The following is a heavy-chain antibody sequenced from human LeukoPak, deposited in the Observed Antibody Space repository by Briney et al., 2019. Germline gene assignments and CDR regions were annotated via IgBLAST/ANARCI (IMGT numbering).Heavy chain of an antibody. CDR2: MNGGGDER. D-gene: IGHD3-10*01. CDR3: AREGYYGSGSPPSLYFDY. J-gene: IGHJ4*02. Sequence: GGSLRLSCAASGFTFSSYAMSWVRQAPGKGLEWVSVMNGGGDERFYADSVKGRFTISRDNSRSTLYLQMNSLRPEDTAIYYCAREGYYGSGSPPSLYFDYWGQGTLVTVSS. V-gene: IGHV3-23*01. CDR1: GFTFSSYA.